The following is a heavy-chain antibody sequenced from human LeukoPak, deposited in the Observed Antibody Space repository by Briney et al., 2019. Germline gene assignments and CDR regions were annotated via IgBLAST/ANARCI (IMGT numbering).Heavy chain of an antibody. CDR3: ATTAATAGGPY. CDR1: GSTFTDFW. D-gene: IGHD6-13*01. J-gene: IGHJ4*02. CDR2: IKEDSRAT. Sequence: PGGSLRLSCAASGSTFTDFWMTWVRQAPGKGLEWVANIKEDSRATFYGASVKGRFTISRDNSKSSLYLQMNSLRVEDTAVYYCATTAATAGGPYWGQGTLVTVSS. V-gene: IGHV3-7*01.